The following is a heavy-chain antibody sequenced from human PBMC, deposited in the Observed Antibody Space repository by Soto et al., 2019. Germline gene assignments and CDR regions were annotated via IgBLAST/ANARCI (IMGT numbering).Heavy chain of an antibody. D-gene: IGHD3-9*01. Sequence: GASVKVSCKASVYTLTSYGISWVRQAPGQGLEWMGWISAYNGNTNYAQKLQGRVTMTTDTSTSTAYMELRSLRSDDTAVYYCARIPPQGSILTGYPYYYYMDVWGKGTTVTVSS. V-gene: IGHV1-18*01. CDR1: VYTLTSYG. CDR2: ISAYNGNT. J-gene: IGHJ6*03. CDR3: ARIPPQGSILTGYPYYYYMDV.